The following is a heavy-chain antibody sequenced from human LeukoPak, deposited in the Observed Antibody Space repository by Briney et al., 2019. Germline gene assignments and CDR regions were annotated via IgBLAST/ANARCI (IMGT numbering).Heavy chain of an antibody. CDR3: ARGVGQTTGTTGGYYFDF. Sequence: ASVKVSCKASGYTFTNYGITWVRQAPGQGLEWVGWISAYNGNTNYAQKFQGRVTMTTDTSTTTAYMELRSLRSDDTAVYYCARGVGQTTGTTGGYYFDFWGQGTLVTVSS. D-gene: IGHD1-1*01. V-gene: IGHV1-18*01. CDR1: GYTFTNYG. CDR2: ISAYNGNT. J-gene: IGHJ4*02.